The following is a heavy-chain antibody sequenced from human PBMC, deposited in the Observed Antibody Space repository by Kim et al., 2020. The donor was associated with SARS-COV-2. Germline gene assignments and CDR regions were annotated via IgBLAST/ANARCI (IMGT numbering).Heavy chain of an antibody. D-gene: IGHD2-15*01. CDR1: GYTFTSYG. CDR3: ARPYCRGGSCYLYGMDV. CDR2: ISAYNGNT. Sequence: ASVKVSCKASGYTFTSYGISWVRQAPGQGLEWMGWISAYNGNTNYAQKLQGRVTMTTDTSTSTAYMELRSLRSDDTAVYYCARPYCRGGSCYLYGMDVWGQGTTVTVAS. V-gene: IGHV1-18*01. J-gene: IGHJ6*02.